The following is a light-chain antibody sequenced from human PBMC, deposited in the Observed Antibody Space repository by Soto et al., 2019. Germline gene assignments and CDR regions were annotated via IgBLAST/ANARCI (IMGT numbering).Light chain of an antibody. V-gene: IGLV2-14*01. CDR3: SSYTSASALGI. Sequence: QSALTQPASVSGSPGQSITISCTGTSSDVGGYNYVSWYQQHPGKAPKLMIYEVSNRPSGVSNRFSGSKSGNTASLTIFGLQVEDEALYFCSSYTSASALGIFGGGTKLTVL. CDR1: SSDVGGYNY. J-gene: IGLJ2*01. CDR2: EVS.